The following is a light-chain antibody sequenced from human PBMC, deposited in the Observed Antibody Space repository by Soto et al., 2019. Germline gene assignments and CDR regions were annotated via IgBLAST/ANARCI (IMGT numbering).Light chain of an antibody. CDR3: QQSGGSPRIT. Sequence: EIVLTQSPGTLSLSPGESATLSCRASQSVSSGFLAWYQQKPGQAPRLLIYGTSGRATGIPDRFSGSGSGTDFTLNIITLEPEDYAMYYCQQSGGSPRITFGQGTRLEIK. CDR1: QSVSSGF. V-gene: IGKV3-20*01. J-gene: IGKJ5*01. CDR2: GTS.